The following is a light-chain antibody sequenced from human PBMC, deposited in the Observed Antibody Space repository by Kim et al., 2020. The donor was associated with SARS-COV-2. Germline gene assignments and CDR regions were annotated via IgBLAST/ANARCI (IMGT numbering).Light chain of an antibody. CDR2: DAS. CDR3: QQYNSYPWT. CDR1: QSISSW. Sequence: DIQMTQSPSTLSASIGDRVTVTCRASQSISSWLAWYQKKPGKAPKVVIYDASSLESGVPSRFSGSGSGTEFTLTISSLQPDDFATYYCQQYNSYPWTFDQGTKVDIK. V-gene: IGKV1-5*01. J-gene: IGKJ1*01.